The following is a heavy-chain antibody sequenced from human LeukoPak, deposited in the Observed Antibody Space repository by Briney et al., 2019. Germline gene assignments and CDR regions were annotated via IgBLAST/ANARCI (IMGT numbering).Heavy chain of an antibody. CDR1: GFTFDNYA. CDR2: ISWNSGYI. Sequence: PGRSLRLSRAASGFTFDNYAMHWVRQAPGKGLEWLSIISWNSGYIGYADSVKGRFTISRDNAKKSLDLQMNSLRAEDTAFYYCAKVRGTYSSGYFFDYWGQGTLVTVSS. CDR3: AKVRGTYSSGYFFDY. D-gene: IGHD6-19*01. J-gene: IGHJ4*02. V-gene: IGHV3-9*01.